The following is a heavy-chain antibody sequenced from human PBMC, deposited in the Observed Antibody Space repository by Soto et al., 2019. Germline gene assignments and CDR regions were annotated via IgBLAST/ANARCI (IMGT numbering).Heavy chain of an antibody. J-gene: IGHJ6*02. CDR1: GFTVSSNY. D-gene: IGHD2-21*02. CDR3: ARDRALSGGDQPYYYYGMDV. CDR2: IYSGGST. Sequence: EVQLVESGGGLIQPGGSLRLSCAASGFTVSSNYMSWVRQAPGKGLEWVSVIYSGGSTYYADSVKGRFTISRDNSKNTLYLQMNSLRAEDTAVYYCARDRALSGGDQPYYYYGMDVWGQGTTVTVSS. V-gene: IGHV3-53*01.